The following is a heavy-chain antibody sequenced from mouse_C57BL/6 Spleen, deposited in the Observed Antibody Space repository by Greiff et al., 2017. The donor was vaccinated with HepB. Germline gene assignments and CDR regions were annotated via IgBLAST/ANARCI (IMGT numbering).Heavy chain of an antibody. CDR1: GYTFTSYW. D-gene: IGHD3-2*02. CDR3: AREETAQATFDY. V-gene: IGHV1-55*01. Sequence: QVHVKQPGAELVKPGASVKMSCKASGYTFTSYWITWVKQRPGQGLEWIGDIYPGSGSTNYNEKFKSKATLTVDTSSSTAYMQLSSLTSEDSAVYYCAREETAQATFDYWGQGTTLTVSS. CDR2: IYPGSGST. J-gene: IGHJ2*01.